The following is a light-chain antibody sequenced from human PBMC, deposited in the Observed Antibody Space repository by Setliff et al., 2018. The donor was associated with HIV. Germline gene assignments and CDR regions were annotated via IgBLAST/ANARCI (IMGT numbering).Light chain of an antibody. J-gene: IGLJ3*02. V-gene: IGLV8-61*01. CDR2: STN. CDR1: SGSVSTSNY. CDR3: VLYIRSGLSV. Sequence: QAVVTQEPSFAVSPGGTVTLTCGLSSGSVSTSNYPSWYQQTPGQAPRTLIYSTNTRSSGVPDRFSGSILGNKAALTITGAQADDESDYYCVLYIRSGLSVFGGGTKVTVL.